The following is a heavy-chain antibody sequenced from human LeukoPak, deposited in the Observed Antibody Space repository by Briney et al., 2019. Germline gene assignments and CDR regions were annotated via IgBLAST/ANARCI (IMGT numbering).Heavy chain of an antibody. V-gene: IGHV1-69*04. J-gene: IGHJ4*02. D-gene: IGHD6-6*01. Sequence: ASVKVSCKASGYTFTSYYMHWVRQAPGQGLEWMGRIIPILGIANYAQKFQGRVTITADKSTSTAYMELSSLRSEDTAVYYCARDEAARGDYWGQGTLVTVSS. CDR1: GYTFTSYY. CDR2: IIPILGIA. CDR3: ARDEAARGDY.